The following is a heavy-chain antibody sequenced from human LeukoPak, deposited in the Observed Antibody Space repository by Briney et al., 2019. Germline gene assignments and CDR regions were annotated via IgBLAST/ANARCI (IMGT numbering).Heavy chain of an antibody. CDR3: AITGGPTVTAFDL. V-gene: IGHV3-7*02. CDR2: INHDGGDK. CDR1: GFIFSNYW. Sequence: GGSLRLSCVASGFIFSNYWMNWVRQAPGKGLERVAHINHDGGDKNYVDSVKGRFTISRDNAKSSLYLQMNSLRVEDTAVYYCAITGGPTVTAFDLWGQGILVTVSS. J-gene: IGHJ4*02. D-gene: IGHD4-17*01.